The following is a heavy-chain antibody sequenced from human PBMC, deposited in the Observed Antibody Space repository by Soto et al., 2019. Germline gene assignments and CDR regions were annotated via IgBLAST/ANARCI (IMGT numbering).Heavy chain of an antibody. CDR2: LYYSGRT. V-gene: IGHV4-30-4*01. CDR3: ASDLDTAMGDWYGMDV. J-gene: IGHJ6*02. Sequence: QVQLQESGPGLVKPSQTLSLTCTVSGGSISSGDYYWSWIRQPPGQGLEWIGYLYYSGRTYYNTSIRSRFNISVDPSKNQFSLKLSSVPAADTAVYYCASDLDTAMGDWYGMDVWGQGTTVTVSS. CDR1: GGSISSGDYY. D-gene: IGHD5-18*01.